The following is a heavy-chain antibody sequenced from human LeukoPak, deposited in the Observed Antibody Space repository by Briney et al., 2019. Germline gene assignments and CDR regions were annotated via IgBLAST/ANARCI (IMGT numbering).Heavy chain of an antibody. CDR3: AKGQRYNWDDDAVDM. V-gene: IGHV3-23*01. D-gene: IGHD1-20*01. CDR1: GFTFSSYG. CDR2: IITSSDRT. J-gene: IGHJ3*02. Sequence: GSLRLSCAASGFTFSSYGMSWVRQAPGKGLEWVSRIITSSDRTYYADSVKGRFTISRDNSKNTLYLQMNGLRAEDTAIYYCAKGQRYNWDDDAVDMWGQGTMVFVSS.